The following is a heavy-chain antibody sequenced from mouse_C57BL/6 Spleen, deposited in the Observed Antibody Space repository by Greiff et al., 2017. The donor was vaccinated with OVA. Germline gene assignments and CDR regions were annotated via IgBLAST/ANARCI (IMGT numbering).Heavy chain of an antibody. J-gene: IGHJ2*01. CDR3: ARDCYGSSFDY. D-gene: IGHD1-1*01. V-gene: IGHV5-16*01. CDR1: GFTFSDYY. CDR2: INYDGSST. Sequence: EVKLVESEGGLVQPGSSMKLSCTASGFTFSDYYMAWVRQVPEKGLEWVANINYDGSSTYYLDSLKSRFIISRDNAKNILYLQMSSLKSEDTATYYCARDCYGSSFDYWGQGTTLTVSS.